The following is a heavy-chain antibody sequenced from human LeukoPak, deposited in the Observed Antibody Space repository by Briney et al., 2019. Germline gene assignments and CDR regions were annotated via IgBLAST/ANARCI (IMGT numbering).Heavy chain of an antibody. V-gene: IGHV1-18*01. CDR3: ARDPEDGYNWTYDY. CDR1: NYTFTSYG. J-gene: IGHJ4*02. CDR2: INAYNGDT. D-gene: IGHD5-24*01. Sequence: ASVKVSCKASNYTFTSYGISWVRQAPGQGLEWMAWINAYNGDTNYAQKFQGRVTITRDTSASTAYMELSSLRSEDTAVYYCARDPEDGYNWTYDYWGQGTLVTVSS.